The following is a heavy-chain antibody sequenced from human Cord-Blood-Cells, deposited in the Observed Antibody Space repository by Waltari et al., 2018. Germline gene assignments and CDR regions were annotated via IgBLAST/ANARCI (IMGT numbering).Heavy chain of an antibody. J-gene: IGHJ4*02. V-gene: IGHV1-69*08. D-gene: IGHD5-12*01. CDR1: GGTFSSYT. CDR2: IIPILGIA. CDR3: ARESLVATYYFDY. Sequence: QVQLVQSGAEVKKPGSSVTVSCKASGGTFSSYTISWVRQAPGQGLEWMGRIIPILGIANYAQKFQGRVTITADKSTSTAYMELSSLRSEDTAVYYCARESLVATYYFDYWGQGTLVTVSS.